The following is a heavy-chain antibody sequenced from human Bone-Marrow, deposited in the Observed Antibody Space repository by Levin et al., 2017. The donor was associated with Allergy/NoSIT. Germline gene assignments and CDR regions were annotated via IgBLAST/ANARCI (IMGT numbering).Heavy chain of an antibody. Sequence: GESLKISCEVSGYTFTNYFIAWVRQLPGKGLELMGMTYPDDSETKYSPSFQGQVSISADKSIGTAYLQWNSLKASDTAMYYCARRLPVGTFDYWGLGTLVTVSS. CDR2: TYPDDSET. CDR1: GYTFTNYF. D-gene: IGHD2-21*02. CDR3: ARRLPVGTFDY. V-gene: IGHV5-51*01. J-gene: IGHJ4*02.